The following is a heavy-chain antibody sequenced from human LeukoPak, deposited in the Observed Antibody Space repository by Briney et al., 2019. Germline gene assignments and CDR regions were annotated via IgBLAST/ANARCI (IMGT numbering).Heavy chain of an antibody. V-gene: IGHV3-7*02. CDR2: IKQDGSEK. Sequence: GASVKVSCKASGYTFTSYAMNWVRQAPGQGLEWVANIKQDGSEKYYVDSVKGRFTISRDNAKNSLYLQMNSLRAEDTAVYYCARVAGSRKGYFDYWGQGTLVTVSS. J-gene: IGHJ4*02. CDR3: ARVAGSRKGYFDY. D-gene: IGHD6-13*01. CDR1: GYTFTSYA.